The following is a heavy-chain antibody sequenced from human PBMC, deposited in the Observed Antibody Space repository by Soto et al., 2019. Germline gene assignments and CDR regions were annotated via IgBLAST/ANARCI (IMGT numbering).Heavy chain of an antibody. Sequence: PWWSLRLSCASSGFTFSSYWMNWVRQAPGKGLEWVSTISSNSAYIYYTDALRGRFTISRDNAKNSLHLQMNSLRAEDTAVYYCTRDASRDSSARGWFDPWGPGTLVTVSS. CDR1: GFTFSSYW. D-gene: IGHD6-13*01. CDR3: TRDASRDSSARGWFDP. V-gene: IGHV3-21*01. J-gene: IGHJ5*02. CDR2: ISSNSAYI.